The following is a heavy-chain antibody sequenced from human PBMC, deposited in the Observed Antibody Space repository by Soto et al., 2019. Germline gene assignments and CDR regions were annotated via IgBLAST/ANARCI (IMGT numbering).Heavy chain of an antibody. Sequence: GGSLRLSCAASGFTFSSYSMNWVRQAPGKGLEWVSSISSSSSYIYYADSVKGRFTISRDNAKNSLYLQMNSLRAEDTAVYYCARDGGEREKSLDYYYGMDVWGQGTTVTVSS. D-gene: IGHD2-21*01. V-gene: IGHV3-21*01. CDR3: ARDGGEREKSLDYYYGMDV. J-gene: IGHJ6*02. CDR2: ISSSSSYI. CDR1: GFTFSSYS.